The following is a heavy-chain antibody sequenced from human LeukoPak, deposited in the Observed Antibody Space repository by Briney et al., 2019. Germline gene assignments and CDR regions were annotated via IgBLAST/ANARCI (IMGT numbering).Heavy chain of an antibody. CDR3: ARHPRYYYYYGIDV. CDR1: GGSISSYY. V-gene: IGHV4-59*08. Sequence: SETLSLTCTVSGGSISSYYWSWIRQPPGKGLEWIGYIYYSGSTNYNPSLKSRVTISVDTSKNQFSLKLSSVTAADTAVYYCARHPRYYYYYGIDVWGQGTTVTVSS. CDR2: IYYSGST. J-gene: IGHJ6*02.